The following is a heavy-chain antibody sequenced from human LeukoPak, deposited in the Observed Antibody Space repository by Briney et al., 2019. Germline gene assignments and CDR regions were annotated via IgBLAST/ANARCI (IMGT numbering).Heavy chain of an antibody. CDR2: IYASGST. Sequence: PSETLSLTWTVSGGSISDYYWNWIRQPAGKGLEWIGRIYASGSTNYNPSLRSRVTISVDKSKNQFSLKLTSATAADTAVYYCARSYLSGTYYDWFDPWGQGTLVTVSS. CDR3: ARSYLSGTYYDWFDP. D-gene: IGHD1-26*01. J-gene: IGHJ5*02. CDR1: GGSISDYY. V-gene: IGHV4-4*07.